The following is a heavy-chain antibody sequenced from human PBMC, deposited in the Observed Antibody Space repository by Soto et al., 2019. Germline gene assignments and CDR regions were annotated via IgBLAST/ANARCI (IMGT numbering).Heavy chain of an antibody. CDR1: GYTFTSYD. V-gene: IGHV1-8*01. J-gene: IGHJ6*02. CDR2: MNPNSGNT. CDR3: ARRLPAYYYYYGMDV. Sequence: ASVKVSCKASGYTFTSYDINWVRQATGQGLDLMGWMNPNSGNTGYAQKFQGRVTMTRNTSISTAYMELSSLRSEDTAVYYCARRLPAYYYYYGMDVWGQGTTVTVSS.